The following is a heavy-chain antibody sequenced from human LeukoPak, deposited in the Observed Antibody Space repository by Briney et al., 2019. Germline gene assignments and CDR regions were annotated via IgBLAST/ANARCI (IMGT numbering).Heavy chain of an antibody. J-gene: IGHJ4*02. CDR1: GFTFSSYE. V-gene: IGHV3-48*03. CDR3: VRPDSTTGY. CDR2: ISSSGSTI. Sequence: GGSLRLSCAASGFTFSSYEMNWVRQAPGKGLEWVSYISSSGSTIYYADSVKGRFTISRDNAKNSLYLQMNGLRAEDTAVYYCVRPDSTTGYWGQGTLVTVSS. D-gene: IGHD2-2*01.